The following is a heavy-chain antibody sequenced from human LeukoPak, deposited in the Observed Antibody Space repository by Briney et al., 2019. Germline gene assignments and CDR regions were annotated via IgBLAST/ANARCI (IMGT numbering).Heavy chain of an antibody. CDR3: ARDERFEHNHLYYFAY. D-gene: IGHD2-21*01. CDR2: ISVYNGNR. Sequence: ASVKVSCKASGYTLHRYGITGLRQAPGQGLEWMAWISVYNGNRRYAQNFQGRVTLTTDKTTTTAYMELTSLRSDDTATYYCARDERFEHNHLYYFAYWPQGTLVTVSS. J-gene: IGHJ4*02. V-gene: IGHV1-18*01. CDR1: GYTLHRYG.